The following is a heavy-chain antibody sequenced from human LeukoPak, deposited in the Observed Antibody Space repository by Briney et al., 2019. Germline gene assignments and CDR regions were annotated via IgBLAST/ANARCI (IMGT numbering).Heavy chain of an antibody. J-gene: IGHJ4*02. D-gene: IGHD3-3*01. V-gene: IGHV5-10-1*01. CDR3: ARHNWGAIFGAAPFWY. Sequence: GESLKISCKGSGYSFTSYWISWVRQMPGKGLEWMGRIDPSDSYTNYSPSFQGHVTISADKSISTAFLQWSSLKASDTAMYYCARHNWGAIFGAAPFWYWGQGTLVTVPS. CDR1: GYSFTSYW. CDR2: IDPSDSYT.